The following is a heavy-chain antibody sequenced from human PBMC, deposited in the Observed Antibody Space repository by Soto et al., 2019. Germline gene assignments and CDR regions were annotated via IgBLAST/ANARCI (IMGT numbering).Heavy chain of an antibody. V-gene: IGHV1-3*01. D-gene: IGHD6-13*01. CDR2: INAGNGNT. CDR3: ARSSGWYVWFDP. Sequence: ASVKVSCKASGYTFTSYAMHWVRQAPGQRLEWMGWINAGNGNTKYSQKFQGRVTITRDTSASTAYMELSSLRSEDTAVYHCARSSGWYVWFDPWGQGTLVTVSS. CDR1: GYTFTSYA. J-gene: IGHJ5*02.